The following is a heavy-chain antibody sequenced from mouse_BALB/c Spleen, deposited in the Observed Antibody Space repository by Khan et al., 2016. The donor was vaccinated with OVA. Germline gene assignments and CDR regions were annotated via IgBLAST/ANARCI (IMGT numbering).Heavy chain of an antibody. D-gene: IGHD3-3*01. CDR1: GYSITSDYA. J-gene: IGHJ3*01. CDR2: ISYSGRT. V-gene: IGHV3-2*02. CDR3: AAGRAY. Sequence: EVQLQESGPGLVKPSQSLSLTCTVTGYSITSDYAWKWIRQFPGNKLEWMGYISYSGRTSYTPSLKSRISINRDTTKNQSFLQLNSVTTGATATYYCAAGRAYWGQGTLVTVSA.